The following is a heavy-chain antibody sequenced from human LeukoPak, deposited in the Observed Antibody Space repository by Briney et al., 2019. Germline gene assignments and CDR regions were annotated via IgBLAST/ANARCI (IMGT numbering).Heavy chain of an antibody. CDR3: ARATRYCSSTSCYFFDY. J-gene: IGHJ4*02. CDR1: GGSFSGYY. CDR2: INDSEST. V-gene: IGHV4-34*01. D-gene: IGHD2-2*01. Sequence: SETLSLTCAVYGGSFSGYYWSWIRQPPGKGLEWIGEINDSESTNDNPSLKSRVTISVDTSKNQFSLKLSSVTAADTAVYYCARATRYCSSTSCYFFDYWGQGTLVTVSS.